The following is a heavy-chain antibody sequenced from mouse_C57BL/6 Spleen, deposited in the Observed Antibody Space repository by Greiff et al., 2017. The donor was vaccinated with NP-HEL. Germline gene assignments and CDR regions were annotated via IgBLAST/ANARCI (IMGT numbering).Heavy chain of an antibody. Sequence: VRLQQPGAELVRPGSSVKLSCKASGYTFTSYWMHWVKQRPIQGLEWIGNIDPSDSETHYNQKFKDKATLTVDKSSSTAYMQLSSLTSEDSAVYYCARGWDGAMDYWGQGTSVTVSS. CDR3: ARGWDGAMDY. V-gene: IGHV1-52*01. D-gene: IGHD4-1*01. CDR2: IDPSDSET. CDR1: GYTFTSYW. J-gene: IGHJ4*01.